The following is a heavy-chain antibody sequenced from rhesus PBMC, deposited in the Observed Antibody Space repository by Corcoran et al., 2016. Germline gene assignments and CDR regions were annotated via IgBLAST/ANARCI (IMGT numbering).Heavy chain of an antibody. J-gene: IGHJ4*01. CDR2: ITYSGST. V-gene: IGHV4-122*02. CDR1: GYPISMGSY. Sequence: QVQLQESGPGLVKPSETLSPTCAVSGYPISMGSYWSWIRPPPGKGLVWIGYITYSGSTSYNPSLKGRVTISRDTSKNQFSLKLSSVTAADTAVYYCASLSSRTLAHWGQGVLVTVSS. D-gene: IGHD5-24*01. CDR3: ASLSSRTLAH.